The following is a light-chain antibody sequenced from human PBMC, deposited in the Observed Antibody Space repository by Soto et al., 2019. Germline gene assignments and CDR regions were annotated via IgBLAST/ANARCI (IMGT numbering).Light chain of an antibody. CDR2: DAS. CDR3: HQYNDGPGWT. J-gene: IGKJ1*01. V-gene: IGKV3-11*01. Sequence: EIVLTQSPVTLSLSPGERATLSCRASQSVGSYLAWYQQKPGQAPRLLIYDASNRATGIPARFSGSGSGTDFTLTISSLEPEDFAVYYCHQYNDGPGWTFVQGTKVDIK. CDR1: QSVGSY.